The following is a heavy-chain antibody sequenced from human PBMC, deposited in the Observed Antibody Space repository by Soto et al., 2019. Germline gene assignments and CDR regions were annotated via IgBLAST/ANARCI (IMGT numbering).Heavy chain of an antibody. V-gene: IGHV3-64D*06. Sequence: GGSLRLSCSASGFTFSSYAMHWVRQAPGKGLEYVSSISTNGGSTHYADSVRGRFTISRDNSKNTQYLQMSSLRADDTAVYYCVKGEYYYDSSGYYPFDYWGQGT. J-gene: IGHJ4*02. CDR1: GFTFSSYA. CDR3: VKGEYYYDSSGYYPFDY. CDR2: ISTNGGST. D-gene: IGHD3-22*01.